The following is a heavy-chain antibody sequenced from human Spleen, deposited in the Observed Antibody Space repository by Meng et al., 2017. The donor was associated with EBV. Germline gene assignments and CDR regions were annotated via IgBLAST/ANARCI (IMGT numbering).Heavy chain of an antibody. CDR3: VREMVGVPNWFAP. Sequence: QVQQVQARTDVKKPGASVKASCKASGYTFTGYYSHWVRQAPGQGLEWMGRINPNSGGTNYALNFQGRVTMTSDTSISTAYMELSWLRSDDTAFYYCVREMVGVPNWFAPWGQGTLVTVSS. J-gene: IGHJ5*02. V-gene: IGHV1-2*06. D-gene: IGHD1-26*01. CDR2: INPNSGGT. CDR1: GYTFTGYY.